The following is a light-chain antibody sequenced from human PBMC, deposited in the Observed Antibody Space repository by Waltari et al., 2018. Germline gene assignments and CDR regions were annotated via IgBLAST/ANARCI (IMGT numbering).Light chain of an antibody. J-gene: IGKJ2*01. V-gene: IGKV3-20*01. Sequence: EIVLTQSPGTLSLSPGERATLSCRASQSVSSSSLAWYQQKPRQAPRLLIHDASSRATGIPDRFSGSGSATDFTLTIDRLEPEDFAVYYCQQYGRSWNTFGQGTKLEI. CDR3: QQYGRSWNT. CDR1: QSVSSSS. CDR2: DAS.